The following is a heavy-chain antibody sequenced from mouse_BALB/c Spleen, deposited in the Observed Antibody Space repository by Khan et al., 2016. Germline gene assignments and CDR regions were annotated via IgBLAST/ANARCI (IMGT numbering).Heavy chain of an antibody. D-gene: IGHD4-1*01. J-gene: IGHJ3*01. CDR3: ARGRTAFAY. CDR1: GFNIKDTY. Sequence: VQLQQSGAELVKPGASVKLSCTASGFNIKDTYMHWVKQRPEQGLEWIGRIDPANGNTKYDPKFQGKATITADTSSHTAYLQLSRLTSEDTAVYYCARGRTAFAYWGQGTLVTVSA. CDR2: IDPANGNT. V-gene: IGHV14-3*02.